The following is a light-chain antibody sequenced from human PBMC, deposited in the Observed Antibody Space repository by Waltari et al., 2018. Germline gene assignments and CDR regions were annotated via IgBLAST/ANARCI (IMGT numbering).Light chain of an antibody. J-gene: IGLJ3*02. CDR1: KFGNKY. CDR2: QDT. Sequence: SYELTQSPSVSVSPAQKASLTCSGDKFGNKYSFWYQVKPGQSPVLVIYQDTKRPSGIPERFSGSNSGNTATLTVSGTQAMDEADYFCQAWDSNTAWVFGGGTKLTVL. CDR3: QAWDSNTAWV. V-gene: IGLV3-1*01.